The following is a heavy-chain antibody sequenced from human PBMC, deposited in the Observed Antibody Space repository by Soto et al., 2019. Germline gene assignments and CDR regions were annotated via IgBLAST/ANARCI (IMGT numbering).Heavy chain of an antibody. CDR2: ISPDGTST. J-gene: IGHJ4*02. Sequence: EVQLVESGGGLVQPGGSLRLSCAASGFTFGSSWMHWVRQAPGKGLVWVSRISPDGTSTSNADSVKGRFTISRDNTKNTLHLQMDRLRVEDTAVYYCARDGGGLAHWGQGTLVTVSS. CDR1: GFTFGSSW. V-gene: IGHV3-74*01. CDR3: ARDGGGLAH. D-gene: IGHD3-16*01.